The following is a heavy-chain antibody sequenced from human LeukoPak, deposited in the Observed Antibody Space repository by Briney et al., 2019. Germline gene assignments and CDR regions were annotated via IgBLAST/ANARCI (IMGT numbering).Heavy chain of an antibody. CDR2: IIPIFGTA. CDR1: GGTFSSYA. CDR3: ARGAHSSSWRPYYYGMDV. V-gene: IGHV1-69*13. D-gene: IGHD6-13*01. J-gene: IGHJ6*02. Sequence: GASVKVSCKASGGTFSSYAISWVRQAPGQGLEWMGGIIPIFGTANYAQKFQGRVTITAYESTSTAYMELSSLRSEDTAVYYCARGAHSSSWRPYYYGMDVWGQGTTVTVSS.